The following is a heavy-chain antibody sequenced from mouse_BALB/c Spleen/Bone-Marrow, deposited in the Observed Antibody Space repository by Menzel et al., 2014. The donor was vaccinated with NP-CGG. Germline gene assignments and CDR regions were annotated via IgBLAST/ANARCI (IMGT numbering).Heavy chain of an antibody. J-gene: IGHJ3*01. V-gene: IGHV7-3*02. CDR2: IRNKANGYTT. CDR3: ARDGSWFAY. Sequence: EVKVVESGGGLVQPGGSLRLSCAPSGFTFTDYYMSWVRPPPGKALEWLGFIRNKANGYTTEYSASVKGRFTISRDNSQSILYLQMNTLRAEDSATYYCARDGSWFAYWGQGTLVTVSA. CDR1: GFTFTDYY.